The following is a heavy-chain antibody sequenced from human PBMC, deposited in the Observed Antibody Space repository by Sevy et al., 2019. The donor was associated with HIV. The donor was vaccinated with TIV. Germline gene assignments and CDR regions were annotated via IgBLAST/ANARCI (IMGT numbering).Heavy chain of an antibody. D-gene: IGHD3-22*01. CDR3: AKDRITMIEDAFDV. Sequence: GGSLRLSRAASGFTFSSYAMSWVRQALGKGLEWVSGLSGYGGSTYYADSVKGRFTISRDNSKNTLYLQMNSLRAEDTAVYYCAKDRITMIEDAFDVWGQGTMVTVSS. J-gene: IGHJ3*01. CDR1: GFTFSSYA. CDR2: LSGYGGST. V-gene: IGHV3-23*01.